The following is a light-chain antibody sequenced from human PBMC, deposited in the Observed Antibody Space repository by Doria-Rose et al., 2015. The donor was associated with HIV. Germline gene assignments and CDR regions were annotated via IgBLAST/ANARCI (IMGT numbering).Light chain of an antibody. Sequence: TQSPGTLSLSPGERATLSCRASQSFSSTYLAWYQHKPGQAPSLLIYDGSTRATGIPDRFSASGSGTDFTPTINRLEPEDFALYYCHQYGTSWTFGQGTKVEI. CDR1: QSFSSTY. V-gene: IGKV3-20*01. CDR2: DGS. CDR3: HQYGTSWT. J-gene: IGKJ1*01.